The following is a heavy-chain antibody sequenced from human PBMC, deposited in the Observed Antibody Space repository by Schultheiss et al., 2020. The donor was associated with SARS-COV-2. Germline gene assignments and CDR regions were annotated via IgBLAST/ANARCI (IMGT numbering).Heavy chain of an antibody. V-gene: IGHV1-69*06. D-gene: IGHD3-22*01. CDR3: AREDYYDSSGRLYYFDY. CDR2: IIPIFGTA. CDR1: GGTFSSYA. Sequence: SVKVSCKASGGTFSSYAISWVRQAPGQGLEWMGGIIPIFGTANYAQKFQGRVMITADKSTSTAYMELSSLRSDDTAVYYCAREDYYDSSGRLYYFDYWGQGTLVTVSS. J-gene: IGHJ4*02.